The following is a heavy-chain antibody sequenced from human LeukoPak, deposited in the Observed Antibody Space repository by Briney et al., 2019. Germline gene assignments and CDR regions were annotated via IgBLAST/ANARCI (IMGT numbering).Heavy chain of an antibody. CDR2: ITHGGST. J-gene: IGHJ3*01. V-gene: IGHV4-34*01. CDR1: GGSVRGSF. CDR3: ARHEYGSTSAAFDS. Sequence: PSETLSLTCTVHGGSVRGSFWDWIRQTPGKGLGYIGEITHGGSTTYNPSLKSRVTISLDESKSQFSLIMLSVTAADTAMYYCARHEYGSTSAAFDSWGQGTMVVVSS. D-gene: IGHD6-6*01.